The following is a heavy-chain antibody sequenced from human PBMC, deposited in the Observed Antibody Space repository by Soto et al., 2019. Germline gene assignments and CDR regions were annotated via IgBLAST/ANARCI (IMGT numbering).Heavy chain of an antibody. CDR2: IYYNRNT. CDR1: GGSISSGNYY. J-gene: IGHJ5*02. CDR3: ARSGVVPAAKWFDP. Sequence: QVQLQESGPGLVKTSQTLSLTCTVSGGSISSGNYYWSWLRQHPGKGPEWIGHIYYNRNTYYNPSLKSRVTISLDTSRNQFSLSLSSVTASDTAVYYCARSGVVPAAKWFDPWGQGTLVTVSS. D-gene: IGHD2-2*01. V-gene: IGHV4-31*03.